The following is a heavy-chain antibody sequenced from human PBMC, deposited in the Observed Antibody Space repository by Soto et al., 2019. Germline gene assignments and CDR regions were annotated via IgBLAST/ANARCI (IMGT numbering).Heavy chain of an antibody. Sequence: SETLSLTCTVSGGSISSYYWSWIRQPPGKVLEWIGYIYYSGSTNYNPSLKSRVTISVDTSKNQFSLKLSSVTAADTAVYYCARVFRAAAGKRKGPSYYGMDVWGQGTTVTVSS. J-gene: IGHJ6*02. CDR1: GGSISSYY. V-gene: IGHV4-59*01. D-gene: IGHD6-13*01. CDR3: ARVFRAAAGKRKGPSYYGMDV. CDR2: IYYSGST.